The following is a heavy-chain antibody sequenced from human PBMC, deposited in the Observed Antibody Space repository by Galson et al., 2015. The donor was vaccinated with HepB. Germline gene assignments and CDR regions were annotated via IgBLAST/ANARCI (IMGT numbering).Heavy chain of an antibody. Sequence: PALVKPTQTLTLTCTFSGFSLSTSGMCVSWIRQPPGKALEWLARIDWDEDKYYTTSLRTRLTISKDTSKNQVVLTMTDMDPVDTATYYCARIPPQGYFDYWGQGTLVTVSS. J-gene: IGHJ4*02. CDR1: GFSLSTSGMC. CDR3: ARIPPQGYFDY. V-gene: IGHV2-70*11. CDR2: IDWDEDK.